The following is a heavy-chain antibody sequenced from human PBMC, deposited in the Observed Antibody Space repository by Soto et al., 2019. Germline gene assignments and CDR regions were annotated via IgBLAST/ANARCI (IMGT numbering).Heavy chain of an antibody. V-gene: IGHV4-34*01. CDR2: INHSGST. Sequence: PPEALCLTWAVYGGFFSGYYWTWIRQPPGTGLEWIGEINHSGSTNYNPSLKSRVTISVDTSKNQFSLKLTSVTAADTAVYYCARDKITGLFDYWGQGTLVT. CDR1: GGFFSGYY. CDR3: ARDKITGLFDY. D-gene: IGHD2-8*02. J-gene: IGHJ4*02.